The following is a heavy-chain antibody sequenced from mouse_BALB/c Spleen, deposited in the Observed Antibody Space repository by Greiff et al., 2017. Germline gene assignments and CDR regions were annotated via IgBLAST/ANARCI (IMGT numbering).Heavy chain of an antibody. CDR1: GFTFSSYA. J-gene: IGHJ1*01. D-gene: IGHD1-1*01. CDR2: ISSGGST. Sequence: EVQGVESGGGLVKPGGSLKLSCAASGFTFSSYAMSWVRQTPEKRLEWVASISSGGSTYYPDSVKGRFTISRDNARNILYLQMSSLRSEDTAMYYCARGGVITTVVATDFDVWGAGTTVTVSS. V-gene: IGHV5-6-5*01. CDR3: ARGGVITTVVATDFDV.